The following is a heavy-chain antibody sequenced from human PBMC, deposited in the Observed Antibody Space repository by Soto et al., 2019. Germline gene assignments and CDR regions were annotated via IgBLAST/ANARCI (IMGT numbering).Heavy chain of an antibody. V-gene: IGHV3-7*01. D-gene: IGHD6-19*01. J-gene: IGHJ3*01. Sequence: EVQLVESGGGLVQPGESLRLSCAASGFTFNNYWMAWVRQAPGKGLEWVANLKQDGSDKYYVDSVKGRFTISRDNAKNSLYLQMNSLRAEETAVYYCARSLGWRDAYDVWGQGTRVTVSS. CDR3: ARSLGWRDAYDV. CDR2: LKQDGSDK. CDR1: GFTFNNYW.